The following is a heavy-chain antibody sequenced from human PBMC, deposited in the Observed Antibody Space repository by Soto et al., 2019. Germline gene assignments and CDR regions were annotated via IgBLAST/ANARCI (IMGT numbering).Heavy chain of an antibody. J-gene: IGHJ5*02. V-gene: IGHV1-69*13. CDR2: IIPIFGTA. Sequence: AASVKVSCKASGGTFSSYAISWVRQAPGQGLEWMGGIIPIFGTANYARKFQGRVTITADESTSTAYMELSSLRSEDTAVYYCARGSGYINWFDPWGQGTLVTVSS. CDR3: ARGSGYINWFDP. D-gene: IGHD5-12*01. CDR1: GGTFSSYA.